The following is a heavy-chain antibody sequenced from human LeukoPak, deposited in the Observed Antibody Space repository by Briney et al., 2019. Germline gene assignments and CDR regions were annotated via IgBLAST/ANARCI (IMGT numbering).Heavy chain of an antibody. CDR1: GHNFASYW. CDR3: ARQLSHAFDI. V-gene: IGHV5-51*01. D-gene: IGHD5/OR15-5a*01. J-gene: IGHJ3*02. CDR2: IHPSDFET. Sequence: GESLKISCQSSGHNFASYWIAWVRQMPGRGLEWMGIIHPSDFETRYSPSFQGQVTTSADKSISTAYLQWSSLKASDTAMYYCARQLSHAFDIWGQGTMVTVSS.